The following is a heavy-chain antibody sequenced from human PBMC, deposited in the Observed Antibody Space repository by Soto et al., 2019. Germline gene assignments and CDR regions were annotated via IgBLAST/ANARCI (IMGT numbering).Heavy chain of an antibody. V-gene: IGHV1-24*01. D-gene: IGHD3-10*01. CDR3: ATAPRRLLWFGELSR. J-gene: IGHJ4*02. CDR1: GYAQTGLS. Sequence: ASEKLSCKDSGYAQTGLSMHWVRQSPGKGLEWMGGFDPEDGETIYAQTLKGRVTMTEDTSTDTAYMELSSLRSEDTDVYYCATAPRRLLWFGELSRWGQGTLVTVSS. CDR2: FDPEDGET.